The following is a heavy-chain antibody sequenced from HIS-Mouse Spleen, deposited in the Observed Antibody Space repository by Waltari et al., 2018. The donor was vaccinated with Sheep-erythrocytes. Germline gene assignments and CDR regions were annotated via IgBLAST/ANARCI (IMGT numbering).Heavy chain of an antibody. CDR2: IYSGGST. J-gene: IGHJ3*02. V-gene: IGHV3-53*01. Sequence: EVQLVESGGGVSQPGGSMRLSCAASGFTVSSKYMSWVRQAPGKGLELVFVIYSGGSTTYAYSVKGRFTITRDNSTNALSLQMNSLRAEDTAVYYCARGHPDYCYYDAFDIWGQGTMVTVSS. CDR3: ARGHPDYCYYDAFDI. D-gene: IGHD4-17*01. CDR1: GFTVSSKY.